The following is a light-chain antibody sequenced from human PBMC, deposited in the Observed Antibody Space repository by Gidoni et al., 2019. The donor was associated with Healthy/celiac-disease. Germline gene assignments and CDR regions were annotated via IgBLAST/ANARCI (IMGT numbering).Light chain of an antibody. J-gene: IGKJ2*04. CDR3: QQYNNWPRS. Sequence: EIVMTQSPATLSVSPGERATLSCRASQRVSSNLAWYQQKPGQAPRRLIYGSSTRATGIPARLSTSVSGTEFTLTISSLQSEDFAVYYCQQYNNWPRSFGQGTKVEIK. CDR2: GSS. V-gene: IGKV3-15*01. CDR1: QRVSSN.